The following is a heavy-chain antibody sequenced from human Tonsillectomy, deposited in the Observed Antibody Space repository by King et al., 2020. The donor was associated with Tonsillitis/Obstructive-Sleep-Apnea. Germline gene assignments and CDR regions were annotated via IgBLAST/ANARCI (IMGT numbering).Heavy chain of an antibody. CDR2: ISGSVGST. Sequence: VQLVESGGGLVQPGGSLRLSCAASGVTFSSYAMSWVRQAPGKGREWVSPISGSVGSTYYADSVKGRFTTSRDNSKNTLYLQRNSLRAEDTSVYYCAKESGWELLNELHHWGQGPRVTVPS. CDR1: GVTFSSYA. J-gene: IGHJ5*02. CDR3: AKESGWELLNELHH. V-gene: IGHV3-23*04. D-gene: IGHD1-26*01.